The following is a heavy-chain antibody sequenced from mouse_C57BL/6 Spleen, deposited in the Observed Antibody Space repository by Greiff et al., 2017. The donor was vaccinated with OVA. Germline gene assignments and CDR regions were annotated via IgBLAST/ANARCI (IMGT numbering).Heavy chain of an antibody. J-gene: IGHJ2*01. D-gene: IGHD1-1*01. CDR1: GFTFSSYG. CDR3: ARPHYYGSSYEYYFDY. Sequence: EVQRVESGGDLVKPGGSLKLSCAASGFTFSSYGMSWVRQTPDKRLEWVATISSGGSYTYYPDSVKGRFTISRDNAKNTLYLQMSSLKSEDTAMYYCARPHYYGSSYEYYFDYWGQGTTLTVSS. V-gene: IGHV5-6*01. CDR2: ISSGGSYT.